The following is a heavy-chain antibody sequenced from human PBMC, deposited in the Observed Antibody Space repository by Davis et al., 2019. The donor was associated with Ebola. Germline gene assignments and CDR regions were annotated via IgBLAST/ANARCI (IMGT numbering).Heavy chain of an antibody. Sequence: GSLRLSCAVSGGSISSSNWWRWVRQPPGKGLEWIGEIYHSGSTNYNPSLKSRVTISLDTSKNQFSLKLTSVTAADTAVYYCAREGMDVWGKGTTVTVSS. V-gene: IGHV4-4*02. CDR1: GGSISSSNW. CDR2: IYHSGST. J-gene: IGHJ6*04. CDR3: AREGMDV.